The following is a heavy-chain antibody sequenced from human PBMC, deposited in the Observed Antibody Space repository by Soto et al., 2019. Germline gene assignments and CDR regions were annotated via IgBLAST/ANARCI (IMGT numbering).Heavy chain of an antibody. V-gene: IGHV1-69*13. CDR2: IIPIFGTA. CDR1: GGTFSSYA. J-gene: IGHJ3*02. Sequence: SVKVSCKASGGTFSSYAISWVRQAPGQGLEWMGGIIPIFGTANYAQKFQCRFTITADESTSTAYMELSSLRSEDTAVYYCARDRRRNDAFDIWGQGTMVTVSS. CDR3: ARDRRRNDAFDI.